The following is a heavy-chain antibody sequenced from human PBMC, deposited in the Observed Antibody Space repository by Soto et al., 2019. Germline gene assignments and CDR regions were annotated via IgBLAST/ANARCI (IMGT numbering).Heavy chain of an antibody. V-gene: IGHV4-59*01. CDR1: GGSISSYY. J-gene: IGHJ6*02. CDR3: ARGGGYYGSGSYQIIDYYYGMDV. Sequence: SETLSLTCTVSGGSISSYYWSWIRQPPGKGLEWIGYIYYSGSTNYNPSLKSRVTISVDTSKNQFSLKLSSVTAADTAVYYCARGGGYYGSGSYQIIDYYYGMDVWGQGTTVTVS. CDR2: IYYSGST. D-gene: IGHD3-10*01.